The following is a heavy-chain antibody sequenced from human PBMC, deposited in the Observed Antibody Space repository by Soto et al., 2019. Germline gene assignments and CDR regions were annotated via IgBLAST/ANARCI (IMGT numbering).Heavy chain of an antibody. Sequence: VQLVESGGGLVKPGGSLRLSCAASGVTFSNAWMSWVRQAPGKGLGWVGRIKSKTDGGTTDYAAPVKGRFTISRDDSKNTLYLQMNSLKTEHTAVYYCTTDPTVTTNPGYWGQGTLVTVSS. J-gene: IGHJ4*02. CDR1: GVTFSNAW. CDR2: IKSKTDGGTT. CDR3: TTDPTVTTNPGY. D-gene: IGHD4-17*01. V-gene: IGHV3-15*01.